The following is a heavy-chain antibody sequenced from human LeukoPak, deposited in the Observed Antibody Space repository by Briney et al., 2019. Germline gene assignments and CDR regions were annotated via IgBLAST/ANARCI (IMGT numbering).Heavy chain of an antibody. CDR2: INAGNGNT. J-gene: IGHJ6*02. CDR3: ARERAAGLRDPYYYYGMDV. CDR1: GYTFTSYA. V-gene: IGHV1-3*01. Sequence: ASVKVSCKASGYTFTSYAMHWVRQAPGQRLEWMGWINAGNGNTKYSQKFQGRVTITRDTSASTAYMELSSLRSEDTAVYYCARERAAGLRDPYYYYGMDVWGQGTTVTVSS. D-gene: IGHD6-13*01.